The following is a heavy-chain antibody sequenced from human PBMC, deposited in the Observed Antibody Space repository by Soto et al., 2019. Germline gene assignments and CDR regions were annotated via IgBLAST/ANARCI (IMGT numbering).Heavy chain of an antibody. J-gene: IGHJ4*02. Sequence: QVQLQQWGAGLLKPSETLSLTCAVYGGSFSGYYWSWIRQPPGKGLEWIGEINHSGSTNYNPSLKSRVTISVDTSKNQFSLKLSSVTAADTAVYYCARDGYYGSGTWRDYWGQGTLVTVSS. D-gene: IGHD3-10*01. CDR1: GGSFSGYY. CDR3: ARDGYYGSGTWRDY. CDR2: INHSGST. V-gene: IGHV4-34*01.